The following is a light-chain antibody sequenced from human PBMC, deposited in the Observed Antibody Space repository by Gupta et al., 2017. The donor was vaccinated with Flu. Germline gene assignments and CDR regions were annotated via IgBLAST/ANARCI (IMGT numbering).Light chain of an antibody. Sequence: QSVLTQPPSVSAAPGQTVTISCSGSSSNIGDNYVSWYQQLPGTAPKLLIHDNHKRPSEIPDRFSGSKSGTSATLGITGLQTGVEADYYCGTGDSTLSAYVFGTGTKVTVL. CDR1: SSNIGDNY. J-gene: IGLJ1*01. CDR2: DNH. CDR3: GTGDSTLSAYV. V-gene: IGLV1-51*01.